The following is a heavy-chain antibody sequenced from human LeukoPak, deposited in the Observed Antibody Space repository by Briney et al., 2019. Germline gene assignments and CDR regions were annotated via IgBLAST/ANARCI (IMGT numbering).Heavy chain of an antibody. D-gene: IGHD6-13*01. Sequence: GGSLRLSCAASGFTFSSYGMHWVRQAPGKGLEWAAVIWYDGSDKYYADSVKGRFTISRDNSKNTLYLQMNSLRAEDTAVYYCAREGFVVAAAGHVGYFQHWGQGTLVTVSP. CDR3: AREGFVVAAAGHVGYFQH. J-gene: IGHJ1*01. CDR1: GFTFSSYG. V-gene: IGHV3-33*01. CDR2: IWYDGSDK.